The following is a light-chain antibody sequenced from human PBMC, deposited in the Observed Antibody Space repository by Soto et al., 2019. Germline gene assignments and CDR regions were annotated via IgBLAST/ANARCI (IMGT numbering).Light chain of an antibody. CDR1: SSDVGGYNY. Sequence: QAVVTQPPSASGSPGQSVTISCTGTSSDVGGYNYVSWYQQYPGKAPKLMIYEVSKRPSGVPDRFSGSKSANTASLTVSGLQAEDEADYYCSSYAGSNNFVVFGGGTKLTVL. CDR3: SSYAGSNNFVV. J-gene: IGLJ2*01. CDR2: EVS. V-gene: IGLV2-8*01.